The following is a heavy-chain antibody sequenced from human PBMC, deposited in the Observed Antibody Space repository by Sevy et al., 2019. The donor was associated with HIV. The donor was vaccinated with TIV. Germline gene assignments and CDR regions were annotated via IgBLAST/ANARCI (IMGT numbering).Heavy chain of an antibody. CDR1: GFSFSSYW. J-gene: IGHJ6*02. Sequence: GGSLRLSCAASGFSFSSYWMHWVRQDPGKGLVWIARTNNDGSRTSYADSVKGRFTISRDNAKNTLYLQMNSLRAEDTAVYYCARAYTYYDILTGYYYYYYGMDVWGQGTTVTVSS. CDR2: TNNDGSRT. V-gene: IGHV3-74*01. CDR3: ARAYTYYDILTGYYYYYYGMDV. D-gene: IGHD3-9*01.